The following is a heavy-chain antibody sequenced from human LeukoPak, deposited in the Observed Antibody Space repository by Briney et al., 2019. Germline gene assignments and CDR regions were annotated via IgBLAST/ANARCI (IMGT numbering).Heavy chain of an antibody. J-gene: IGHJ3*02. D-gene: IGHD3-22*01. Sequence: ASVKVSCKASGYTFTYRYLHWVRQAPGQALEWIGWIPPFNGNTNYAQKFQDRVTITRVRSMSTAYMELSSLRSEDTAMYYCARSRNYYDSSGSPDAFDIWGQGTMVTVSS. CDR1: GYTFTYRY. CDR3: ARSRNYYDSSGSPDAFDI. CDR2: IPPFNGNT. V-gene: IGHV1-45*02.